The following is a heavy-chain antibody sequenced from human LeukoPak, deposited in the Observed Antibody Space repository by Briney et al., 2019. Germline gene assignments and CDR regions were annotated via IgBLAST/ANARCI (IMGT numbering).Heavy chain of an antibody. CDR3: ARRGGSSGWGAFDI. Sequence: GSLRLSCVASGFTFTNYVMNWVRQTPGKGLEWVSSISGSGDNTFYSDSVKGRFTISRDNSKNTLFLQMSSLSHEDTAVYYCARRGGSSGWGAFDIWGQGALVTVSS. D-gene: IGHD6-19*01. CDR1: GFTFTNYV. V-gene: IGHV3-23*01. J-gene: IGHJ3*02. CDR2: ISGSGDNT.